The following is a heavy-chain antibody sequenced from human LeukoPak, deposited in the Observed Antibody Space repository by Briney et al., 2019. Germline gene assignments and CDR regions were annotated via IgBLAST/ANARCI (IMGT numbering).Heavy chain of an antibody. Sequence: GRSLRLSCAASGFTFSSYGMHWVRQAPGKGLEWVAAISYDGSNKYYADSVKGRFTISRDNSKNTLYLQMNSLRAEDAAVYYCATRGYSSGWYQYYFDYWGQGTLVTVSS. D-gene: IGHD6-19*01. V-gene: IGHV3-30*03. CDR2: ISYDGSNK. CDR3: ATRGYSSGWYQYYFDY. J-gene: IGHJ4*02. CDR1: GFTFSSYG.